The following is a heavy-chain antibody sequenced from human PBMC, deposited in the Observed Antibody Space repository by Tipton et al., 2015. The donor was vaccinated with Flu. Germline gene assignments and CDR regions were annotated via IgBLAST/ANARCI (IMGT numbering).Heavy chain of an antibody. V-gene: IGHV1-8*01. Sequence: QLVQSGAEVRKPGASVKVSCQASGYTFINYDLNWVRQAPGQGLEWMGWINPNSGNTGSARKFQGRVTMTRDTSTGTAYLELSSLRCDDTAVYYCARERFGGLYYGMDVWGQGTTVTISS. CDR3: ARERFGGLYYGMDV. CDR1: GYTFINYD. CDR2: INPNSGNT. D-gene: IGHD3-3*01. J-gene: IGHJ6*02.